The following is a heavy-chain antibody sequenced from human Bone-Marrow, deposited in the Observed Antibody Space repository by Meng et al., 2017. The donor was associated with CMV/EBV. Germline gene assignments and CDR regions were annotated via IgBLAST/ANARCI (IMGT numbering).Heavy chain of an antibody. CDR3: ARADDLAEFCGCMTCYHGFDL. V-gene: IGHV1-2*02. Sequence: ASVKVSCKASEYTFIGYYIHWVRQAPGQGLEWMGWINPNSGGTNYAQKLQGRVTMTRDTSTSTAYMELSSLRSDDTAVYYCARADDLAEFCGCMTCYHGFDLWGQGTLVTVSS. J-gene: IGHJ4*02. D-gene: IGHD2/OR15-2a*01. CDR1: EYTFIGYY. CDR2: INPNSGGT.